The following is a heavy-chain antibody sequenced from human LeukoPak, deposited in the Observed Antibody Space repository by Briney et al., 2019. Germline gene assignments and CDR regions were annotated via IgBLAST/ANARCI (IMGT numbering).Heavy chain of an antibody. D-gene: IGHD3-16*02. V-gene: IGHV3-21*04. Sequence: PGGSLRLSCAASGFTFSSYSMNWVRQAPGKGLEWVSSISSSSSYIYYADSVKGRFTISRDNAKNSLYLQMNSLRAEDTAMYYCARRDYVWGSYRPADYWGQGTLVTVSS. CDR3: ARRDYVWGSYRPADY. CDR1: GFTFSSYS. J-gene: IGHJ4*02. CDR2: ISSSSSYI.